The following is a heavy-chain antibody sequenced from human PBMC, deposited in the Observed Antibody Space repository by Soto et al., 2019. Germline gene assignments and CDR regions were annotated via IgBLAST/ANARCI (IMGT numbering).Heavy chain of an antibody. D-gene: IGHD2-8*01. CDR3: ARGDSTDCSNGVCSFFYYYGMYV. Sequence: GASVKVSCKASGYSFTDYHIHWVRQAPGQGLEWLGRINPKSGGTSTAQKFQGWVTMTTDTSISTASMELTRLTSDDTAIYYCARGDSTDCSNGVCSFFYYYGMYVWGQGTTVTVSS. J-gene: IGHJ6*02. CDR2: INPKSGGT. CDR1: GYSFTDYH. V-gene: IGHV1-2*04.